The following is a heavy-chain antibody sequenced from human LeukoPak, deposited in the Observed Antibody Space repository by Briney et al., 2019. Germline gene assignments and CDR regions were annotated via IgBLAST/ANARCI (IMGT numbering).Heavy chain of an antibody. CDR2: IYPTGST. D-gene: IGHD6-13*01. V-gene: IGHV4-38-2*02. Sequence: SEPLSLTCTVSGYSISSGYYWGWIRQPPGKGLEWIGNIYPTGSTYYNPSLKSRVTISVDTSKNQFSLKVSSVSAADTAVYYCARAYSSSWYWNWFDPWGQGTLVTVSS. J-gene: IGHJ5*02. CDR3: ARAYSSSWYWNWFDP. CDR1: GYSISSGYY.